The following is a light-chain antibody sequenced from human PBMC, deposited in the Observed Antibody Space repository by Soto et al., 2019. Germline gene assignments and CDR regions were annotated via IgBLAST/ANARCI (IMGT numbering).Light chain of an antibody. CDR3: SSYTISSAPLYVV. CDR2: DVS. J-gene: IGLJ2*01. Sequence: QSALTQPASVSGSPGQSITISCTGTSSDVGGYNNVSWYQQHPGKAPKLMIYDVSNRPSGVSNRFSGSMSGNTASLTISGLQAEDEADYYCSSYTISSAPLYVVFGGGTKLTVL. V-gene: IGLV2-14*01. CDR1: SSDVGGYNN.